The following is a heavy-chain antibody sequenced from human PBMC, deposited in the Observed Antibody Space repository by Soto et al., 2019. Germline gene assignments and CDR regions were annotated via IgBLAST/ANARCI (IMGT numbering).Heavy chain of an antibody. D-gene: IGHD2-15*01. Sequence: QVQLQQWGAGLLKPSETLSLTCAVTGGSFTGYYWSWVRQPPGQGLEWIGEIKDGGSTNYSPSLRSRVTISADTSKRQLSLKVTSVTAADTAVYYCARGQEGVVATHWDQGSLVTVSS. J-gene: IGHJ4*02. CDR3: ARGQEGVVATH. CDR1: GGSFTGYY. CDR2: IKDGGST. V-gene: IGHV4-34*01.